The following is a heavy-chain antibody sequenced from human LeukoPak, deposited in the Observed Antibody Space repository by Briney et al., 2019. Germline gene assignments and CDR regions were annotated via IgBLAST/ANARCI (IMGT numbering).Heavy chain of an antibody. CDR1: GYTFSNYD. Sequence: ASVTVSCTASGYTFSNYDVNWVRQATGQGLEWMGWMNPYSGNTGYAEKFQGRVTMTRNTSINTAYMEVSSLRSEDTAVYYCARSCSGVNCYKRMDVWGQGTTVTVSS. J-gene: IGHJ6*02. D-gene: IGHD2-15*01. CDR3: ARSCSGVNCYKRMDV. CDR2: MNPYSGNT. V-gene: IGHV1-8*01.